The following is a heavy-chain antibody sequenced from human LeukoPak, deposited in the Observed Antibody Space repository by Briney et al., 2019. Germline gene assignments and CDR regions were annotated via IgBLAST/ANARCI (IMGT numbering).Heavy chain of an antibody. CDR2: IYYSGSI. CDR3: ARGNLRRVDYYYGMDV. Sequence: SETLSLTCTVSGGSISSYYWSWIRQPPGKGLEWIGYIYYSGSINYNPSLKSRVTISVDTSKNQFSLKLSSVTAADTAVYYCARGNLRRVDYYYGMDVWGQGTTVTVSS. V-gene: IGHV4-59*12. J-gene: IGHJ6*02. CDR1: GGSISSYY. D-gene: IGHD5/OR15-5a*01.